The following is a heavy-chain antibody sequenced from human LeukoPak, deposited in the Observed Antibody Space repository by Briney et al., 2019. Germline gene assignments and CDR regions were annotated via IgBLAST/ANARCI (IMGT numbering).Heavy chain of an antibody. Sequence: GRSLRLSCVASGLAFSSYSMHWVRQAPGKGLEWVGVISYDGSDEYYTDSVKGRFTISRDNSKNTVYLQMNSLRADDTAVYCCARDFTPEWFDIHWGQGTLVTVS. CDR3: ARDFTPEWFDIH. CDR2: ISYDGSDE. J-gene: IGHJ4*02. D-gene: IGHD3-3*01. CDR1: GLAFSSYS. V-gene: IGHV3-30*04.